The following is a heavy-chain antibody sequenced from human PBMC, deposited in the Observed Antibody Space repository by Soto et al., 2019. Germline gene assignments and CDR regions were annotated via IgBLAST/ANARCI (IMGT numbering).Heavy chain of an antibody. CDR2: IRGSGGTT. CDR1: GFTFSSYA. D-gene: IGHD6-19*01. Sequence: EVRLWESGGGLVQPGGSLRLSCAASGFTFSSYAMSWLRQAPGKGLEWVSLIRGSGGTTKYADSVVGRFTISRDNSKNPRYLEMNSLRDEDTAVYYCANARYTDGWYQFDFWGQGTLVSVSS. CDR3: ANARYTDGWYQFDF. J-gene: IGHJ4*02. V-gene: IGHV3-23*01.